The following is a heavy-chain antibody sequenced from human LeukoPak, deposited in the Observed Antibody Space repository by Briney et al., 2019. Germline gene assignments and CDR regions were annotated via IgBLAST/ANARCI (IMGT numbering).Heavy chain of an antibody. J-gene: IGHJ4*02. D-gene: IGHD3-9*01. V-gene: IGHV1-69*05. CDR3: ARGHYDILTGLRNFDY. CDR2: IIPIFGTA. Sequence: SVKVSCKASGGTFSSYAISWVRQAPGQGLEWMGGIIPIFGTANYAQRFQGRVTITTDESTSTAYMELSSLRSEDTAVYYCARGHYDILTGLRNFDYWGQGTLVTVSS. CDR1: GGTFSSYA.